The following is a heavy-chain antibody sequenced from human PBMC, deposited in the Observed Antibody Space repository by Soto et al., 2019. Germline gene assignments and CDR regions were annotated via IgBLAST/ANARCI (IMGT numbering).Heavy chain of an antibody. Sequence: QVQLVQSGAEVKKPGASVKVSCKASGYTFTSYGISWVRQAPGQGLEWMGWISAYNGNTNYAQKLQGRVTMTTDTSTSTAYMELRSLRSDDTAVYYCARDLAAAGIYYYYGMDVWGQGTTVTVSS. V-gene: IGHV1-18*01. CDR1: GYTFTSYG. J-gene: IGHJ6*02. D-gene: IGHD6-13*01. CDR3: ARDLAAAGIYYYYGMDV. CDR2: ISAYNGNT.